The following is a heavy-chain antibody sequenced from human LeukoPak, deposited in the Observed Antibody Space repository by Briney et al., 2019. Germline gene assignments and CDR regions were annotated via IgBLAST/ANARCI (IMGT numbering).Heavy chain of an antibody. J-gene: IGHJ3*02. V-gene: IGHV3-23*01. CDR2: ISGSGCST. Sequence: TGRSLSLSRAASGLTFRSYAMRWVRQAPGKGLECVSAISGSGCSTYYAHSVKDRFTISRDNSKHTLFLQINSLRPEDTAVYYCAKELRSHYVWGSKSLPGAFDIWGQGTTVTVSS. CDR1: GLTFRSYA. CDR3: AKELRSHYVWGSKSLPGAFDI. D-gene: IGHD3-16*01.